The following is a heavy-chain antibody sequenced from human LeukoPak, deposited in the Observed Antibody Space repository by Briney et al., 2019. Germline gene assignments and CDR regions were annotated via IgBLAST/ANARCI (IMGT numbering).Heavy chain of an antibody. Sequence: SETLSLTCTVSGGSISSYYWSWIRQPPGKGLEWIGYVYYSGTTNYNPFLKSRVTVSVDTSKNQFSLKLSSVTAADTAVYYCARLGGSYGMDVWGQGTTVTVSS. CDR1: GGSISSYY. J-gene: IGHJ6*02. V-gene: IGHV4-59*01. CDR3: ARLGGSYGMDV. D-gene: IGHD3-16*01. CDR2: VYYSGTT.